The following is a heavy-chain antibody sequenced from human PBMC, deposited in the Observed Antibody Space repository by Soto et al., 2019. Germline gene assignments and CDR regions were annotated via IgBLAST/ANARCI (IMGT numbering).Heavy chain of an antibody. CDR2: ISGSGGST. CDR1: GFTFSSYA. Sequence: EVQLLESGGGLVQPGGSLRLSCAASGFTFSSYAMSWVRQAPGKGLEWVSAISGSGGSTYYADSVKGRFTISRDNSKNTLYLQMNSLRAEDTAVYYCAREEVLVVVAAPLSEYFDYWGQGTLVTVSS. V-gene: IGHV3-23*01. CDR3: AREEVLVVVAAPLSEYFDY. J-gene: IGHJ4*02. D-gene: IGHD2-15*01.